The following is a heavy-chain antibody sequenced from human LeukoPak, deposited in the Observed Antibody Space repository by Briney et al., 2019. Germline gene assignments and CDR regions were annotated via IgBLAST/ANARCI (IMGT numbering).Heavy chain of an antibody. J-gene: IGHJ4*02. CDR3: TREGRGSDAFDY. CDR1: GFTFGDYA. CDR2: IRSKAYGGTT. Sequence: GGSLRLSCTTSGFTFGDYAMSWVRQAPGKGLEWVGFIRSKAYGGTTEYAASVKGRFTISRDDSRRIVYLQMNSLKTEDTAVYYCTREGRGSDAFDYWGQGTLVTVSS. D-gene: IGHD3-16*01. V-gene: IGHV3-49*04.